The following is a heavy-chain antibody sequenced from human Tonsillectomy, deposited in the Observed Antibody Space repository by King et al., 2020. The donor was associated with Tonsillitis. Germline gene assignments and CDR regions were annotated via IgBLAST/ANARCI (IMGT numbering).Heavy chain of an antibody. J-gene: IGHJ6*02. V-gene: IGHV4-59*01. CDR2: IYYSGST. Sequence: QVQLQESGPGLVKPSETLSLTCTVSGGSISSYYWSWILQPPGEGLEWMGYIYYSGSTNYNPSLKSRVTISVATSKNQFSLKLSYVTAADTAVYYCAREGYSYGYDYYYGMDVWGQGTTVTVSS. CDR3: AREGYSYGYDYYYGMDV. D-gene: IGHD5-18*01. CDR1: GGSISSYY.